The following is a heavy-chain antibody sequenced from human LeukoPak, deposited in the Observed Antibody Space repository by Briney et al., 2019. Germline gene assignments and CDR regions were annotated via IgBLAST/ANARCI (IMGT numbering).Heavy chain of an antibody. Sequence: PSETLSLTCAVYGRSFSGYYWSWIRQPPGKGLEWIGEINHSGSTNYNPSLKSRVTISVDTSKNQFSLKLSSVTAADTAVYYCTRTYSSSSIDYWGQGALVTVSS. D-gene: IGHD6-6*01. CDR3: TRTYSSSSIDY. V-gene: IGHV4-34*01. J-gene: IGHJ4*02. CDR1: GRSFSGYY. CDR2: INHSGST.